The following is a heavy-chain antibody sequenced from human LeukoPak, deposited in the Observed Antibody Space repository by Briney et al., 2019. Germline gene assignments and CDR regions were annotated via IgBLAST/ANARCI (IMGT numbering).Heavy chain of an antibody. CDR2: INWGSNHI. CDR1: GFTFSDYY. V-gene: IGHV3-11*06. CDR3: ARDNSGWSRDY. J-gene: IGHJ4*02. D-gene: IGHD6-19*01. Sequence: PGGSLRLSCAASGFTFSDYYMSWIRQAPGKGPEWVSSINWGSNHIYYADAVQGRFTISRDNAKNSLYLQMNSLRAEDTAIYYCARDNSGWSRDYWGQGTLVTVSS.